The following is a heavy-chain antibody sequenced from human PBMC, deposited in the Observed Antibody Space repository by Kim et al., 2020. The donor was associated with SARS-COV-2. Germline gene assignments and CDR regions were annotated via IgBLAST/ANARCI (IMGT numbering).Heavy chain of an antibody. CDR2: SKTDGGNT. V-gene: IGHV3-15*01. J-gene: IGHJ4*02. CDR3: VTRDF. Sequence: SKTDGGNTDYAAPVKGRFTISRDDSKNTLYLQINSLKTEDTAVYYCVTRDFWGQGTLVTVSS.